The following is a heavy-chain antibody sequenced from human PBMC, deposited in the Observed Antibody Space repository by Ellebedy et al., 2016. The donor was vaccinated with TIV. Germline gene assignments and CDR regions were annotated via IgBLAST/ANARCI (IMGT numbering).Heavy chain of an antibody. V-gene: IGHV3-33*01. CDR1: GFTFSIYG. CDR3: AREGGVYFDL. D-gene: IGHD3-10*01. J-gene: IGHJ4*02. CDR2: IWPDGSER. Sequence: GGSLRLXXAASGFTFSIYGMHWVRQAPGKGLEWVAVIWPDGSERYHADSLKGRLSISRDNSRNTVYLQLNSLRAEDTAVYYCAREGGVYFDLWGQGTLVTVSS.